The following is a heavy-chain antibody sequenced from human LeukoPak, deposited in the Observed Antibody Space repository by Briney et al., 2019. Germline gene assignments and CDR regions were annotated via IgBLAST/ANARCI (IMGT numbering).Heavy chain of an antibody. CDR2: ISAYNGNT. CDR3: ARAGSVGKYIQQWLLNFDY. D-gene: IGHD5-18*01. CDR1: GYTFTSYG. Sequence: ASVKVSCKASGYTFTSYGISWVRQAPGQGLEWMGWISAYNGNTNYAQKLQGRVTMTTDTSTSTAYMELRSLRSDDTAVYYCARAGSVGKYIQQWLLNFDYWGQGTLVTVSS. J-gene: IGHJ4*02. V-gene: IGHV1-18*01.